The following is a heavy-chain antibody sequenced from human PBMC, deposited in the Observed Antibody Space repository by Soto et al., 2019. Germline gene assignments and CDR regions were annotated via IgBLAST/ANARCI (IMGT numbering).Heavy chain of an antibody. CDR3: ARSNDFWSPLDY. D-gene: IGHD3-3*01. J-gene: IGHJ4*02. CDR1: GFTFSNSG. Sequence: GGSLRLSCVASGFTFSNSGMTWVRQAPGKGLEWVSYIRSSSDTIYYTDSVKGRFTISRDNAKNSLYLQMHSLRAEDTAVYYCARSNDFWSPLDYWGQGTLVTVSS. V-gene: IGHV3-48*01. CDR2: IRSSSDTI.